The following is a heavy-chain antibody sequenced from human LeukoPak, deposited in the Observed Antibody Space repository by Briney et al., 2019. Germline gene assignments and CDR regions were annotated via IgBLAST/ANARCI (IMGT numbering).Heavy chain of an antibody. CDR3: AEDILENYGPFPH. Sequence: PGGSLRLSCAASGFTFSNYAMSWVRQAPGKGLEWVSGISGSGGSTYYADSVKGRFTISRDNSKNTLYLQMNSLRAEDTAVYYCAEDILENYGPFPHWGQGTMVTVSS. CDR1: GFTFSNYA. D-gene: IGHD3-10*01. CDR2: ISGSGGST. J-gene: IGHJ3*01. V-gene: IGHV3-23*01.